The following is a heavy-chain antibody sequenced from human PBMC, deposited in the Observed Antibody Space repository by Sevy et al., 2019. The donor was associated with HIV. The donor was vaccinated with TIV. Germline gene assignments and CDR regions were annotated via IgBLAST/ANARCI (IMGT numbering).Heavy chain of an antibody. J-gene: IGHJ4*02. Sequence: GGSLRLSCTASGFTVNTNYMSWVRQAPGKGLEWVSVIYSGGSTYYADSVKGRFTISRDNSKNTVYLQMNSLRAEDTAVYYCARFSGGSKGTAFDYWGQGTLVTVSS. V-gene: IGHV3-53*01. CDR1: GFTVNTNY. D-gene: IGHD2-15*01. CDR2: IYSGGST. CDR3: ARFSGGSKGTAFDY.